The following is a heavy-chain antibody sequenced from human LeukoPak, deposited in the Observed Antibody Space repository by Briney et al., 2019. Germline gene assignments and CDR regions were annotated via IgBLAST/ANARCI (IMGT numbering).Heavy chain of an antibody. V-gene: IGHV3-23*01. CDR2: ISGSGGST. CDR1: GFTFSSYA. J-gene: IGHJ3*02. Sequence: GGSLRLSCAASGFTFSSYAMSWVRQAPGKGLEWVSAISGSGGSTYYADSVKGRFTISRDNSKNSLYLQMNSLRAEDTALYYCAKDRVGAFDIWGQGTMVTVSS. CDR3: AKDRVGAFDI.